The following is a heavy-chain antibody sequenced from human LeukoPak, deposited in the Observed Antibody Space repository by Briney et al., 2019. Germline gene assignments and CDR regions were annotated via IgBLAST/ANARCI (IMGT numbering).Heavy chain of an antibody. CDR3: ARSRYYYDSSGYYPPPDGMDV. CDR1: GFTVSSNY. Sequence: PGGSLRLSCAASGFTVSSNYMSWVRQAPGKGLEWVSVIYSGGSTYYADSVKGRFTISRHNSKNTLYLQMNSLRAEDTAVYYCARSRYYYDSSGYYPPPDGMDVWGQGTTVTVSS. D-gene: IGHD3-22*01. V-gene: IGHV3-53*04. CDR2: IYSGGST. J-gene: IGHJ6*02.